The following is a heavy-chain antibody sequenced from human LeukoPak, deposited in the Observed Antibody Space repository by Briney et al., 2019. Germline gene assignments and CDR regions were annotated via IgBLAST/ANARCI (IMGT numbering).Heavy chain of an antibody. CDR1: GYTFSDYY. J-gene: IGHJ5*02. V-gene: IGHV1-2*02. CDR2: INPKSGGA. D-gene: IGHD2-2*01. Sequence: ASVKVSCKAYGYTFSDYYMHWVRQAPGQGLGWMGWINPKSGGANFAEKFQGRVTMTRDTSIRTVYMELSRVTYDDTAVYYCARGVGTSWFDPWGQGTLVTVSS. CDR3: ARGVGTSWFDP.